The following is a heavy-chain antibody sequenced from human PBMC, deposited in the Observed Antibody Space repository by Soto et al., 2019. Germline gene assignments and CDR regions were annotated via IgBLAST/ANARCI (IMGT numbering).Heavy chain of an antibody. CDR3: ARGTFDIRRGYYFDY. CDR2: IHYSGST. J-gene: IGHJ4*02. CDR1: GGSISSGGYY. V-gene: IGHV4-31*03. D-gene: IGHD3-10*01. Sequence: QVQLQESGPGLVKPSQTLSHTCTVSGGSISSGGYYWSWIRQHPGKGLEWIGYIHYSGSTYYNPSLKSRVTISVDTSKNQFSLKLSSVTAADTAVYYCARGTFDIRRGYYFDYWGQGTLVTVSS.